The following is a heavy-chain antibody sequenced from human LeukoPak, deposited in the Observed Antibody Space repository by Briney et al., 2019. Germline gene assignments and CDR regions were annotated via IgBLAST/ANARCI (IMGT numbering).Heavy chain of an antibody. Sequence: SETLSITYTVSGCSISSSSYYWGWIRQPPGKGLEWIGSIYYSGSTNYNPSLKSRVAISVDTSKNQFFLKLTSVTAADTAVYYCAREIRPGNYYYYMDVWGKGTTVTISS. CDR1: GCSISSSSYY. CDR2: IYYSGST. D-gene: IGHD1-14*01. J-gene: IGHJ6*03. V-gene: IGHV4-39*02. CDR3: AREIRPGNYYYYMDV.